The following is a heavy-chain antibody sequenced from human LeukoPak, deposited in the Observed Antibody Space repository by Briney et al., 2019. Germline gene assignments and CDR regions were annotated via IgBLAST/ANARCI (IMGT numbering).Heavy chain of an antibody. CDR1: GFTFHDYY. V-gene: IGHV3-11*04. CDR3: ARGTPSSSGWLYYGMDV. D-gene: IGHD6-19*01. CDR2: ISSSGGSI. Sequence: TGGSLRLSCAASGFTFHDYYMSWIRQAPGKGLEWVSYISSSGGSIYYADSVKGRFTISRDNAKNSLYLQMNSLRAEDTAVYYCARGTPSSSGWLYYGMDVWGQGTTVTVSS. J-gene: IGHJ6*02.